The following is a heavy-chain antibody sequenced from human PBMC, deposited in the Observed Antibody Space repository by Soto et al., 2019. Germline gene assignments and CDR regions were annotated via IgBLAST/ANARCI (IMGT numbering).Heavy chain of an antibody. D-gene: IGHD2-21*01. J-gene: IGHJ4*02. Sequence: QVQLVQSGAEVKKPGSSVKVSCKSSVASFTSYTFSWVRQAPGQGLEWLGRIIPIFDVPNYAQDFQGRVTITADKTTTTAYMELSSLRSEDTAVYYCAAAYCAYDGSNLGWYFNFWGQGTLVTVSS. CDR1: VASFTSYT. CDR3: AAAYCAYDGSNLGWYFNF. CDR2: IIPIFDVP. V-gene: IGHV1-69*02.